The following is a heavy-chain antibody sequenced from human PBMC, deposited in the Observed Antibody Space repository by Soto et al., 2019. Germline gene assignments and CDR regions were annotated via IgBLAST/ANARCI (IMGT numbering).Heavy chain of an antibody. D-gene: IGHD3-22*01. Sequence: SETLSLTCTVSGGSISSYYWSWIRQPPGKGLEWIGYIYYSGSTNYNPPLKSRVTISVDTSKNQFSLKLSSVTAADTAVYYCARDRGYYYDSSGYYYNHFDYWGQGTLVTVSS. J-gene: IGHJ4*02. V-gene: IGHV4-59*01. CDR2: IYYSGST. CDR1: GGSISSYY. CDR3: ARDRGYYYDSSGYYYNHFDY.